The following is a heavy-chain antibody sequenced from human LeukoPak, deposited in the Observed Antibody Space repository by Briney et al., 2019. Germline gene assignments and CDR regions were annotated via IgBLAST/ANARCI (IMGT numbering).Heavy chain of an antibody. CDR3: ARDLEMATISSWFDP. Sequence: GASVKVSCKASGYTFTGYYMHWVRQAPGQGLEWMGWINPNSGGTNYAQKFQGRVTMTRDTPISTAYMELSRLRSDDTAVYYCARDLEMATISSWFDPWGQGTLVTVSS. V-gene: IGHV1-2*02. CDR2: INPNSGGT. J-gene: IGHJ5*02. CDR1: GYTFTGYY. D-gene: IGHD5-24*01.